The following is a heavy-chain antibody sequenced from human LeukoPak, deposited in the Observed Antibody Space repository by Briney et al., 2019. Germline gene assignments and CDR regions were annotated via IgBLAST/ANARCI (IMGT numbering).Heavy chain of an antibody. CDR1: GFTFSSYA. Sequence: GGSLRLSCAASGFTFSSYAMHWVRQAPGKGLEWVAVISYDGSNKYYADSVKGRFTISRDNSKNTLYLQMNSLRAEDTAVYYCVGIAVAGTRNYWGQGALVTVSS. CDR3: VGIAVAGTRNY. J-gene: IGHJ4*02. CDR2: ISYDGSNK. D-gene: IGHD6-19*01. V-gene: IGHV3-30-3*01.